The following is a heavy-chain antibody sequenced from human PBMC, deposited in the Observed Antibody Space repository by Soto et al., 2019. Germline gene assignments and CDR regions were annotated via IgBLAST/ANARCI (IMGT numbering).Heavy chain of an antibody. V-gene: IGHV3-33*01. J-gene: IGHJ6*02. Sequence: GGSLRLSCAASGFTFSSYGMHWVRQAPGKGLEWVAVIWYDGSNKYYADYVKGRFTISRDNSKNTLYLQMNSLRAEDTAVYYCARDHNYDFWSGAYYYYYYGMDVWGQGTTVTVSS. CDR3: ARDHNYDFWSGAYYYYYYGMDV. D-gene: IGHD3-3*01. CDR1: GFTFSSYG. CDR2: IWYDGSNK.